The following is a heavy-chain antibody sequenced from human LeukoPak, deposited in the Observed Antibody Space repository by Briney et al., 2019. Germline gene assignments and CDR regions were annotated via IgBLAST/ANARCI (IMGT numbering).Heavy chain of an antibody. J-gene: IGHJ4*02. Sequence: PGRSLRLSCAASGFTFDDYAMHWVRQAPGKGLEWVSGISWNSGSIGYADSVKGRFTISRDNAKNSLYLQMNSLKTEDTAVYYCTGRNFDYWGQGTLVTVSS. CDR3: TGRNFDY. CDR1: GFTFDDYA. V-gene: IGHV3-9*01. CDR2: ISWNSGSI. D-gene: IGHD1-14*01.